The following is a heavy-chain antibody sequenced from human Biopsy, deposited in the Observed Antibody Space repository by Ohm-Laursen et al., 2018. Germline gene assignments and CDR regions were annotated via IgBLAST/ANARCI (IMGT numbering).Heavy chain of an antibody. Sequence: SETLSLTCSVSGASISSYYWSWIRQPPGKGLEWIGYIYYTGSTNYNPSLKSRVTISVHTSMNHLSLRLTSVTAADTAVYYCARHAPSYSGSYWRYFDLWGRGTLVTVSS. J-gene: IGHJ2*01. CDR3: ARHAPSYSGSYWRYFDL. CDR2: IYYTGST. CDR1: GASISSYY. V-gene: IGHV4-59*08. D-gene: IGHD1-26*01.